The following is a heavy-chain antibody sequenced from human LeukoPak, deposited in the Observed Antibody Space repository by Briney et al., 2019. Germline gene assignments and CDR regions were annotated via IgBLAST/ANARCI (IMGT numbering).Heavy chain of an antibody. J-gene: IGHJ4*02. Sequence: PGGSLRLSCAASGFTFSSYAMSWVRQAPGKGLEWVSAISGSGGSTYYADSVKGRFTISRDNSKNTPYLQMNSLRAEDTAVYYCAKAAGVVIAAAGRFDYWGQGTLVTVSS. CDR1: GFTFSSYA. CDR3: AKAAGVVIAAAGRFDY. D-gene: IGHD6-13*01. V-gene: IGHV3-23*01. CDR2: ISGSGGST.